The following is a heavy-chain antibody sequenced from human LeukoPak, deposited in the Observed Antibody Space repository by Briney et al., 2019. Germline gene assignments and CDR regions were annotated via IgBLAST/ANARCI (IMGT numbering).Heavy chain of an antibody. CDR2: IIPNFGTA. CDR3: ARDGWSGYPPFDP. D-gene: IGHD3-3*01. J-gene: IGHJ5*02. Sequence: SVKVSCKASGGTFSSYAISWVRQAPGQGLEWMGGIIPNFGTANYAQKFQGRVTITTDESTSTAYMELSSLRSEDTAVYYCARDGWSGYPPFDPWGQGTLVTVSS. V-gene: IGHV1-69*05. CDR1: GGTFSSYA.